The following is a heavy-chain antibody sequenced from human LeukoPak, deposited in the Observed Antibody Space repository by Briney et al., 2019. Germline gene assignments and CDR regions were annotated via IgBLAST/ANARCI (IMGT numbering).Heavy chain of an antibody. V-gene: IGHV4-39*01. J-gene: IGHJ3*02. CDR2: IHYSGST. CDR3: ARLGKALTHTFDI. CDR1: GGSISSSSYY. Sequence: SETLSLTCTVSGGSISSSSYYWGLIRQPPGKGLEWIGTIHYSGSTYYNPSLKSRLTISVDTSTDQFSLKLNSVTAADTAVYYCARLGKALTHTFDIWGQGTMVTVSS. D-gene: IGHD3-9*01.